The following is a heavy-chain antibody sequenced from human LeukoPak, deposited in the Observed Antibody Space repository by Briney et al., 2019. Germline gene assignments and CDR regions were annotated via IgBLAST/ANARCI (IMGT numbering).Heavy chain of an antibody. CDR1: VYTCTTYA. CDR3: ARTYCSSTSCYNVDR. V-gene: IGHV1-3*01. CDR2: INAGNGNT. D-gene: IGHD2-2*02. Sequence: ASEKVSCKAPVYTCTTYAMHWVRQAPGQRLEWMGWINAGNGNTKYSQKFQSRVTITRDTSASTAYMELSSLRSEDTAVYYCARTYCSSTSCYNVDRWGQGTLVTVSS. J-gene: IGHJ4*02.